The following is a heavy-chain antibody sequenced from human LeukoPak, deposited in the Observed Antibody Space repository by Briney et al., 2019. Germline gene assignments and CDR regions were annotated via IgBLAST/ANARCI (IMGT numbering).Heavy chain of an antibody. Sequence: PSETLSLTCTVSGGSISSSNYYWGWIRQSPGKGLEWIGAIYYSGTTYYNPSLKSRVTISVDTSKNQFSLKLSSVTAADTAVYYCARPSATTEKTYYMDVWGTGTTVTVSS. CDR3: ARPSATTEKTYYMDV. CDR1: GGSISSSNYY. V-gene: IGHV4-39*01. CDR2: IYYSGTT. D-gene: IGHD4-11*01. J-gene: IGHJ6*03.